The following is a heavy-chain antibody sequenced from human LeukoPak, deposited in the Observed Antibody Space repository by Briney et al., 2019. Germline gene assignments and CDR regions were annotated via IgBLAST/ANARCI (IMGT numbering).Heavy chain of an antibody. Sequence: ASVKVSCKASGGTFSSYAISWVRQAPGQGLEWMGRIIPIFGTANYAQKFQGRVTMTTDTSTSTAYMELRSLRSDDTAVYYCARVEGKWFDPWGQGTLVTVSS. CDR3: ARVEGKWFDP. CDR2: IIPIFGTA. D-gene: IGHD3-10*01. V-gene: IGHV1-69*05. J-gene: IGHJ5*02. CDR1: GGTFSSYA.